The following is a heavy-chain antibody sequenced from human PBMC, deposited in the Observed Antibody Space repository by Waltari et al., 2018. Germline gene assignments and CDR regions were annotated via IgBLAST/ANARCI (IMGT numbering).Heavy chain of an antibody. Sequence: GGLVQPGRSLRLSCAASGFTFDDYAMHWVRQAPGKGLEWVSGISWNSGSIGYADSVKGRFTISRDNAKNSLYLQMNSLRAEDTALYYCAKYAYSGYDFSSRGFDYWGQGTLVTVSS. J-gene: IGHJ4*02. V-gene: IGHV3-9*01. D-gene: IGHD5-12*01. CDR2: ISWNSGSI. CDR1: GFTFDDYA. CDR3: AKYAYSGYDFSSRGFDY.